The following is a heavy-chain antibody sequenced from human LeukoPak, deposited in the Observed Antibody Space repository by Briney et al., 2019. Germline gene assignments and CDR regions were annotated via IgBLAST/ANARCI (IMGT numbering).Heavy chain of an antibody. D-gene: IGHD2-21*02. Sequence: SGGCLRLAWAAAGFTVSSYGTHWVRHAPREGRGWGAFISEDESNNYYADSVKGRFTISRDNSKNTLYLQMTSLRAEDTAVYSCARSAYCGGDCYLGDYYGMDVWGQGTTVTVSS. J-gene: IGHJ6*02. CDR1: GFTVSSYG. CDR3: ARSAYCGGDCYLGDYYGMDV. V-gene: IGHV3-30*19. CDR2: ISEDESNN.